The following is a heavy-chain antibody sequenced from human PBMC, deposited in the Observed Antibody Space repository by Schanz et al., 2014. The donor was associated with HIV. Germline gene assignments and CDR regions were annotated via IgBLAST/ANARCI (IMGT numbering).Heavy chain of an antibody. J-gene: IGHJ6*02. Sequence: QVQLVESGGGVVQPGRSLRLSCAASGFTFNSYAMHWVRQAPGKGLEWVTVISYDGSYKYYADSVKGRFTISRDNSKNTLYLQMNSLRAEDTAVYYCARVATWDYYGMDVWGQGTTVTVSS. CDR2: ISYDGSYK. CDR3: ARVATWDYYGMDV. V-gene: IGHV3-30*04. CDR1: GFTFNSYA.